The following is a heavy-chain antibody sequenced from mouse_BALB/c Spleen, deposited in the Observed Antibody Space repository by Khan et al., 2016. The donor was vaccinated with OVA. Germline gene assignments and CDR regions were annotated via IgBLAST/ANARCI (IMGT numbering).Heavy chain of an antibody. Sequence: EVQLQESGPGLVKPSQSLSLTCTVTGYSFTSGYAWNWIRQFPGNKLEWMGYISYSGGTSYNPSLKSRISITRDTTKNQFFLQLNSVTTEDTATYYCERGNYYGYYFDYWGQGTPLTVSS. CDR2: ISYSGGT. CDR3: ERGNYYGYYFDY. CDR1: GYSFTSGYA. V-gene: IGHV3-2*02. D-gene: IGHD1-1*01. J-gene: IGHJ2*01.